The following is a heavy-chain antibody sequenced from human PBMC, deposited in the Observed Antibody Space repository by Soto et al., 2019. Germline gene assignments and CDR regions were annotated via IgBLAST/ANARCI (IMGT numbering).Heavy chain of an antibody. Sequence: SETLSLTCTVSGGSISSSSYYWGWIRQPPGKGLEWIGRINYSGSTNYNPSLKSRVTISVDTSKNQFSLKLSSVTAADTAVYYCARHRRLLWFGESGGSDYYYGMDVWGQGTTVTVSS. J-gene: IGHJ6*02. CDR1: GGSISSSSYY. CDR3: ARHRRLLWFGESGGSDYYYGMDV. CDR2: INYSGST. V-gene: IGHV4-39*01. D-gene: IGHD3-10*01.